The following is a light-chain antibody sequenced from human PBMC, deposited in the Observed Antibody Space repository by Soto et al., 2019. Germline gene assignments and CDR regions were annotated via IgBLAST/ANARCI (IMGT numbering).Light chain of an antibody. CDR3: QQSFTTPWT. CDR2: GTS. Sequence: DIPMTQSPSSLSASVGDRVTITCRASQSISTYLNWYQQNPGKAPELLIYGTSNLQSGAPSRFSGSGSGTDFTLTISSLQPEDFATYYCQQSFTTPWTFGQGTKVEIK. J-gene: IGKJ1*01. V-gene: IGKV1-39*01. CDR1: QSISTY.